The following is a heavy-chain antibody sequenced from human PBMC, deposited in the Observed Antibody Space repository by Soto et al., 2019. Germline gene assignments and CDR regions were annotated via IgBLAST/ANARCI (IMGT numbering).Heavy chain of an antibody. CDR3: AHASSGWYGPNLDY. CDR2: IYWDDDK. D-gene: IGHD6-19*01. J-gene: IGHJ4*02. Sequence: QITLKESGPTLVKPTQTLTLTCTFSGFSLSTSGVGVGWIRQPPGKALEWLALIYWDDDKRYSPSLKSRLTNTKDTSKNQVVLTMTNMDPVDTATYYCAHASSGWYGPNLDYWGQGTLVTVSS. CDR1: GFSLSTSGVG. V-gene: IGHV2-5*02.